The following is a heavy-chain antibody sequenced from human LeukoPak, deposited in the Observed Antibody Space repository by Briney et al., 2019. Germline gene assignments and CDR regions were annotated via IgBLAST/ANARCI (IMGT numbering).Heavy chain of an antibody. CDR2: IYYSGST. J-gene: IGHJ4*02. Sequence: SETLSLTCTVSGGSISSSSYYWGWIRQPPGKGLEWIGSIYYSGSTYYNPPLKSRVTISVDTSKNQFSLKLSSVTAADTAVYYCARSRVVVTATPYFDYWGQGTLVTVSS. V-gene: IGHV4-39*01. CDR3: ARSRVVVTATPYFDY. D-gene: IGHD2-21*02. CDR1: GGSISSSSYY.